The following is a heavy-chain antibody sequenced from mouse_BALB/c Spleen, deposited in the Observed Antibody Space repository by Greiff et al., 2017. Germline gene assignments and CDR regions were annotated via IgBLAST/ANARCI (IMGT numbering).Heavy chain of an antibody. CDR1: GYTFTDYA. CDR3: ARDYYGSSYGGAMDY. D-gene: IGHD1-1*01. V-gene: IGHV1S137*01. Sequence: QVQLQQSGAELVRPGVSVKISCKGSGYTFTDYAMHWVKQSHAKSLEWIGVISTYYGDASYNQKFKGKATMTVDKSSSTAYMELARLTSEDTAIYYCARDYYGSSYGGAMDYWGQGTSVTVSS. J-gene: IGHJ4*01. CDR2: ISTYYGDA.